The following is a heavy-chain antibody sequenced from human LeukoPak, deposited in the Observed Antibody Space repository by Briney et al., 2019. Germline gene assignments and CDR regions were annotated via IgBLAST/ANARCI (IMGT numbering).Heavy chain of an antibody. V-gene: IGHV1-46*01. CDR1: GYTFTSYY. Sequence: ASVKVSCKASGYTFTSYYMHWVRQAPGQGLEWMGIINPSGGSTSYAQKFQGRVTMTRDMSTSTGYMELSSLRSEDTAVYYCARVARRWLPRSTYYFDYWGQGTLVTVSS. J-gene: IGHJ4*02. D-gene: IGHD5-24*01. CDR3: ARVARRWLPRSTYYFDY. CDR2: INPSGGST.